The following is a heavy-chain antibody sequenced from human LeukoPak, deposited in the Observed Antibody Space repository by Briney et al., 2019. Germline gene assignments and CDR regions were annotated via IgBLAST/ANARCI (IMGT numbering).Heavy chain of an antibody. CDR1: GFTISSYA. V-gene: IGHV3-23*01. J-gene: IGHJ4*02. CDR2: ISGSGGST. CDR3: AKPADYDILTGYGT. D-gene: IGHD3-9*01. Sequence: GGSLRLSCAASGFTISSYAISWVRQAPGKGLEWVSAISGSGGSTYYADSVRGRFTISRDNSKNTLYLQMNSLRAEDTAVYYCAKPADYDILTGYGTWGQGTLVTVSS.